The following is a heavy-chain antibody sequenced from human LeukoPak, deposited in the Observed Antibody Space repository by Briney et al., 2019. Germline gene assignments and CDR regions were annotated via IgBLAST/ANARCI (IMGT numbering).Heavy chain of an antibody. D-gene: IGHD3-3*01. Sequence: ASVKVSCKASGYTFTGYYMHWVRQAPGQGLEWMGWINPNSGGTNYAQKFQGRVTMTRDTSISTAYMELSRLRSDDTAVYYCARAHYDLWSGYPWDPVDYWGQGTLVTVSS. V-gene: IGHV1-2*02. CDR3: ARAHYDLWSGYPWDPVDY. CDR2: INPNSGGT. CDR1: GYTFTGYY. J-gene: IGHJ4*02.